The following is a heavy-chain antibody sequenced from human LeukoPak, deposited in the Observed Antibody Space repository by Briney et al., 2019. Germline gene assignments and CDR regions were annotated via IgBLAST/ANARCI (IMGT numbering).Heavy chain of an antibody. CDR3: ARGNDY. J-gene: IGHJ4*02. V-gene: IGHV4-59*08. CDR2: IYYGGSI. Sequence: SESLSLTCTVSGVSINISYWSWIRQPPGKGLEWIGFIYYGGSINYNPSLKSRVTISVDSSKTQVSLKLSSVTAADTAVYYCARGNDYWGQGTLVTVSS. CDR1: GVSINISY.